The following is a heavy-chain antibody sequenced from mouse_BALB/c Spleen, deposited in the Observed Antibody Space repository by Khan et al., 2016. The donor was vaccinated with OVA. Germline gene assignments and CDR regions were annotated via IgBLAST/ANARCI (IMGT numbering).Heavy chain of an antibody. CDR2: IAPGSGST. CDR3: TRENYYGRTCYAIDY. CDR1: GYTFTSYW. V-gene: IGHV1S41*01. J-gene: IGHJ4*01. Sequence: DLVRPGASVKLSCKASGYTFTSYWINWVKQRPGQGLVWIGRIAPGSGSTHYTEMFKGKATLTVDPSSSTAYIQLIILAYEDSAVFFCTRENYYGRTCYAIDYWGQGTSVTVSS. D-gene: IGHD1-1*01.